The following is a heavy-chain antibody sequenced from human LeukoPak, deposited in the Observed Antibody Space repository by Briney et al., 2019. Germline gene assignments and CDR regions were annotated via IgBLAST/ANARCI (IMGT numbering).Heavy chain of an antibody. CDR3: ARDTYYYDSSGYYYYYYGMDV. CDR1: GGSISSYY. J-gene: IGHJ6*02. CDR2: IYYSGST. D-gene: IGHD3-22*01. Sequence: SETLSLTCTVSGGSISSYYWSWIRQPPGKGLEWIGYIYYSGSTNYNPSLKSRVTISVDTSKNQFSLKLSSVTAADTAVYYCARDTYYYDSSGYYYYYYGMDVWGQGTTVTVSS. V-gene: IGHV4-59*12.